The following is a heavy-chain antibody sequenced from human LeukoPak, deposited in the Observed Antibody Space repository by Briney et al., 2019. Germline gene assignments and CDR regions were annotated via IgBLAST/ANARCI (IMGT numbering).Heavy chain of an antibody. D-gene: IGHD5-12*01. V-gene: IGHV3-7*03. Sequence: GGSLSLSCAASGFTFSSYWMRWVRQAPGKGVEWVANIKQGGSEKYSVDSVKGRFTISRDNAKNSLYLQMNSLRAEDTAVYYCARKGEWGYDYPPFFDYWGRGTLVSVSS. CDR1: GFTFSSYW. CDR3: ARKGEWGYDYPPFFDY. J-gene: IGHJ4*02. CDR2: IKQGGSEK.